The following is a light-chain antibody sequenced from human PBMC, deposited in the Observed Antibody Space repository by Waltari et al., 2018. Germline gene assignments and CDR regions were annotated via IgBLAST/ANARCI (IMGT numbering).Light chain of an antibody. J-gene: IGLJ2*01. CDR1: SSDVGGYNY. CDR2: GVS. Sequence: QSAPTQPPSVSGSPGQSVTISCTGTSSDVGGYNYVSWYQQHPGKAPKLMIYGVSNRPSGVSDLFSGSKSGNTASLTISGLQAEDEADYYCCSYTTSSAYVLFGGGTRLTVL. CDR3: CSYTTSSAYVL. V-gene: IGLV2-14*01.